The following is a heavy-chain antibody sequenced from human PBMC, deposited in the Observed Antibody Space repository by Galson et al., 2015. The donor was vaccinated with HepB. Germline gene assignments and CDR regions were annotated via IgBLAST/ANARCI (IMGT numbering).Heavy chain of an antibody. CDR3: ARHSLGEGRAGYYPYNWFDP. D-gene: IGHD3-22*01. Sequence: VKVSCKASGGTFSSYTISWVRQAPGQGLEWMGRIIPILGIANYAQKFQGRVTITADKSTSTAYMELSSLRSEDTAMYYCARHSLGEGRAGYYPYNWFDPWGQGTLVTVSS. J-gene: IGHJ5*02. CDR1: GGTFSSYT. CDR2: IIPILGIA. V-gene: IGHV1-69*02.